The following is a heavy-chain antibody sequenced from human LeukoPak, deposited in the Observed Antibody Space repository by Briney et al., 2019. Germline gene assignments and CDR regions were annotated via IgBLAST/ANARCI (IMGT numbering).Heavy chain of an antibody. Sequence: GGSLRLSCAASGFTFSDYYMNWIRQAPGKGLEWVSGINWNGGSTGYADSVKGRFTISRDNAKNSLYLQMNSLRAEDTALYYCARGDYYGSESHFSPLGYWGQGTLVTVSS. CDR1: GFTFSDYY. V-gene: IGHV3-20*04. D-gene: IGHD3-10*01. J-gene: IGHJ4*02. CDR3: ARGDYYGSESHFSPLGY. CDR2: INWNGGST.